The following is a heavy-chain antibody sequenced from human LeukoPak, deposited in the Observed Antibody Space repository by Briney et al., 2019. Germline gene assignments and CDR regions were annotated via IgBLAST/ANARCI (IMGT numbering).Heavy chain of an antibody. CDR3: AKDPVLSSGPAGGAFDI. CDR2: ISGSGGST. Sequence: EGSLRLSCAASGFTFSSYAMSWVRQAPGKGLEWVSAISGSGGSTYYADSVKGRFTISRDNSKNTLYLQMNSLRAEDTAVYYCAKDPVLSSGPAGGAFDIWGQGTMVTVSS. V-gene: IGHV3-23*01. D-gene: IGHD3-22*01. J-gene: IGHJ3*02. CDR1: GFTFSSYA.